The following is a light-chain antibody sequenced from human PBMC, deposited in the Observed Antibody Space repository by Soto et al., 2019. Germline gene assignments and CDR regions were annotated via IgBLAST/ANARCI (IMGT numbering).Light chain of an antibody. J-gene: IGLJ1*01. CDR2: GVK. CDR3: SSYTTSYFYV. Sequence: QSALTQPASVSGSPGQSITISCTGSGRDIGAYDYVSWYQQHPGKAPKLIIYGVKNRPSGVSNRFSASKSAFTASLTISGLQTEYEADYYCSSYTTSYFYVFGPGTKLTVL. V-gene: IGLV2-14*01. CDR1: GRDIGAYDY.